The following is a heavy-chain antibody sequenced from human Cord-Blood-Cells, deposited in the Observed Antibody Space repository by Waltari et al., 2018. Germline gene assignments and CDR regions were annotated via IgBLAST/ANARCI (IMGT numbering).Heavy chain of an antibody. Sequence: QLQLQESGPGLVKPSETLSLTCPVSGGSIISSSSYWGGVLTPHVKGLEWIGSIYYSGSTYYNPSLKSRVTISVDTSKNQFSRKLSSVTAADTAVYYCARVQENYDFWSGYNWFDPWGQGTLVTVSS. J-gene: IGHJ5*02. V-gene: IGHV4-39*01. CDR1: GGSIISSSSY. D-gene: IGHD3-3*01. CDR2: IYYSGST. CDR3: ARVQENYDFWSGYNWFDP.